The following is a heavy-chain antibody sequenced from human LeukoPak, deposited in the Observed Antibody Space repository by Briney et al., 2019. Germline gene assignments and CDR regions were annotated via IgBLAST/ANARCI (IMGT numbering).Heavy chain of an antibody. J-gene: IGHJ4*02. V-gene: IGHV3-74*01. CDR2: MNEYSTTI. CDR3: ARGGVNPVDH. Sequence: GGSLRLSCAASGFPFNSFWMHWVRQAPGKGLVWVSDMNEYSTTIIYADSVKGRFTISRDNAKSILYLQMNNLRAEDTAMYFCARGGVNPVDHWGQGTLVTVPS. D-gene: IGHD1-14*01. CDR1: GFPFNSFW.